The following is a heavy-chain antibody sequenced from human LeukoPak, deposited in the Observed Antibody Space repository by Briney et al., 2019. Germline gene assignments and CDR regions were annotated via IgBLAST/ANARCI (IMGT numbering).Heavy chain of an antibody. V-gene: IGHV4-39*07. D-gene: IGHD2-8*01. CDR1: GGSISSSSYY. CDR3: ARDANTFDI. Sequence: SETLSLTCTVSGGSISSSSYYWGWIRQPPGKGLEWIGSIYYSGSTYYNPSLKSRVTISVDTSKNQFSLKLSSVTAADTAVYYCARDANTFDIWGQGTMVTVSS. J-gene: IGHJ3*02. CDR2: IYYSGST.